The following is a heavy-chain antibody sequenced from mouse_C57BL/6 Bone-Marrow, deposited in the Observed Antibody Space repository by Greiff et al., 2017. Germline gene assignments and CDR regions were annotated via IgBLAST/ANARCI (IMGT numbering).Heavy chain of an antibody. D-gene: IGHD2-2*01. CDR2: INPNNGGT. V-gene: IGHV1-18*01. CDR1: GYTFTDYN. CDR3: ARFPLYGYDVGRGYYVDD. J-gene: IGHJ2*01. Sequence: EVQLQQSGPELVKPGASVKIPCKASGYTFTDYNMDWVKQSHGKSLEWIGDINPNNGGTIYNQKFKGKATLTVDKSSSTAYMELRSLTSEDTAVYYCARFPLYGYDVGRGYYVDDWGEGSTLAVSS.